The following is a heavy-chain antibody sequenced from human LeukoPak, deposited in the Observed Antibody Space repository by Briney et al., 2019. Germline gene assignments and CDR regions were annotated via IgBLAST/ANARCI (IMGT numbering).Heavy chain of an antibody. V-gene: IGHV4-61*02. J-gene: IGHJ5*02. D-gene: IGHD2-2*01. CDR3: ARHEKGYCSSTGCPGGFDWFDP. CDR2: IYTSGST. Sequence: SETLSLTCTVSGNSISSGDNYWSWIRQPAGKGLEWIGRIYTSGSTNYNPSLKSRVTISGDTSKNQFSLRLSSVTAADTAVYYCARHEKGYCSSTGCPGGFDWFDPWGQGTLVTVSS. CDR1: GNSISSGDNY.